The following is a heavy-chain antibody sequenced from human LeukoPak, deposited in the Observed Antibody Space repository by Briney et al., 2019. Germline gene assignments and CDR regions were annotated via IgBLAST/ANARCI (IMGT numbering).Heavy chain of an antibody. V-gene: IGHV4-59*01. J-gene: IGHJ4*02. CDR1: GGSLSSYY. D-gene: IGHD6-19*01. CDR2: IYYSGST. Sequence: PSETLSLTCAVSGGSLSSYYWSWIRQPPGKGLEWIGYIYYSGSTNYNPSLKSRVTISVDTSKNQFSLKLSSVTAADTAVYYCAREGYSSGWYVDWGQGTLVTVSS. CDR3: AREGYSSGWYVD.